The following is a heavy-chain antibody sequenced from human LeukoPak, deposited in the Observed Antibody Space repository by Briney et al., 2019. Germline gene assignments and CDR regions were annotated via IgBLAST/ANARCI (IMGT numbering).Heavy chain of an antibody. V-gene: IGHV3-30*18. CDR2: ISYDGSNK. D-gene: IGHD2-15*01. Sequence: PGGSLRLSCAASGFTFSSYWMSWVRQAPGKGLEWVAVISYDGSNKYYADSVKGRFTISRDNSKNTLYLQMNSLRTEDTAVYYCAKIRAPYCSGGDCASSESLDYWGQGTLVTVSS. J-gene: IGHJ4*02. CDR3: AKIRAPYCSGGDCASSESLDY. CDR1: GFTFSSYW.